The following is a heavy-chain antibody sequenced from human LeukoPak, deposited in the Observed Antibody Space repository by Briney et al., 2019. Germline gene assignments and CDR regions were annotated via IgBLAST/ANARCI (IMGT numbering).Heavy chain of an antibody. D-gene: IGHD3-10*01. CDR1: GYSFTSYW. V-gene: IGHV5-51*01. J-gene: IGHJ4*02. Sequence: PGESLKISCKCSGYSFTSYWIGWVRQMPGKGLEWMGIIYPGDSDTRYSPSFQGQVTISAHKSISTAYLQWSSLKASDTAMYYCARPYYGSGSYPPDYWGQGTLGTVSS. CDR3: ARPYYGSGSYPPDY. CDR2: IYPGDSDT.